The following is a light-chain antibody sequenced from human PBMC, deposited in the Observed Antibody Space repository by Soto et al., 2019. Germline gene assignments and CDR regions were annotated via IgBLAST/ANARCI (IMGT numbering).Light chain of an antibody. V-gene: IGKV3-11*01. CDR1: QSVTKY. J-gene: IGKJ3*01. CDR2: DAS. CDR3: QHRSNWPPD. Sequence: EIVLTQSPATLSLSPGESATLSCRASQSVTKYLVWYKQKPGQAPRLLISDASYRATGIPARFSGSGSGTDFTLTISSLEPEDFELYYCQHRSNWPPDFGPGTKVDIK.